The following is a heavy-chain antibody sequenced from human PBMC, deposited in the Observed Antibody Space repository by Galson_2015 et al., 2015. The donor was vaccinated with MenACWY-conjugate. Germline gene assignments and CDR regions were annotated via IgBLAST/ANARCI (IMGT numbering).Heavy chain of an antibody. J-gene: IGHJ5*01. Sequence: SLRLSCAASGFTFSLYCMNWVRQAPGKGLEWVSYISTSSSTIYYVDSVKGRFTISRDNANNSLYLQMNSLRAEDTAVYYCARAYRSGRSPNGLDSWGQGTLVTVSS. CDR1: GFTFSLYC. CDR2: ISTSSSTI. D-gene: IGHD6-19*01. V-gene: IGHV3-48*04. CDR3: ARAYRSGRSPNGLDS.